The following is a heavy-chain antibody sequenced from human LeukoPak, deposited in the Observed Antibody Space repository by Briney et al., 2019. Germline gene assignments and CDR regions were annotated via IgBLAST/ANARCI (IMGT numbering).Heavy chain of an antibody. CDR1: GGTFSSYA. D-gene: IGHD3-22*01. Sequence: GASVKVSCKASGGTFSSYAISWVRQAPGQGLEWMGGIIPIFGTANYAQKFQGRVTITADESTSTAYMELSSLRSEDTAVYYCARGYDSSGYFTLDYWGQGTLVTVSS. V-gene: IGHV1-69*13. CDR3: ARGYDSSGYFTLDY. CDR2: IIPIFGTA. J-gene: IGHJ4*02.